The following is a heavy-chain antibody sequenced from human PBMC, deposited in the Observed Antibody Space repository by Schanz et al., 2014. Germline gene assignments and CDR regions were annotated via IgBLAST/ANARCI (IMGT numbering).Heavy chain of an antibody. D-gene: IGHD3-10*01. V-gene: IGHV3-13*01. CDR1: GFSFSSFG. Sequence: EVQVVESGGGFVQPGGSLRLSCAASGFSFSSFGMNWVRQAPGKGLEWVSSIGILGDTYYGDSVKGRFTISRDSLHMNDVIGGDTAVYYCAKTLGGAGLTLYFDHWGQGSLVTVSS. J-gene: IGHJ4*02. CDR2: IGILGDT. CDR3: AKTLGGAGLTLYFDH.